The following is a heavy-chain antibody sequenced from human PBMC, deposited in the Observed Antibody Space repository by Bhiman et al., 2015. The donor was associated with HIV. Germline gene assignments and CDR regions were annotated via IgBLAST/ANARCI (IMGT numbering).Heavy chain of an antibody. CDR2: SYSGGDT. Sequence: EVQLVEVVGEAWSSRGGSLRLSCAASGFTVSRNYIIWVRQAPGKGLEWVSVSYSGGDTYYADSVKGRFTISRDNSKNTLYLQMDSLRAEDTAVYYCARGAVAGAFTPSYYFDYWARERWSPSPQ. D-gene: IGHD6-19*01. CDR1: GFTVSRNY. J-gene: IGHJ4*02. CDR3: ARGAVAGAFTPSYYFDY. V-gene: IGHV3-66*01.